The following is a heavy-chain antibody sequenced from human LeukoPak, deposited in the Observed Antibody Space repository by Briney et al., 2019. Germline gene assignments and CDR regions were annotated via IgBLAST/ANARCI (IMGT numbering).Heavy chain of an antibody. J-gene: IGHJ3*02. CDR3: ASIVDYENAFDI. CDR1: GFTVSSNY. D-gene: IGHD4-17*01. V-gene: IGHV3-53*01. Sequence: GGSLRLSGAASGFTVSSNYMSWVRQAPGKGLEWVSVIYSGGSTYYADSVKGRFTISRDNSKNTLYLQMNSLRAEDAAVYYCASIVDYENAFDIWGQGTMVTVSS. CDR2: IYSGGST.